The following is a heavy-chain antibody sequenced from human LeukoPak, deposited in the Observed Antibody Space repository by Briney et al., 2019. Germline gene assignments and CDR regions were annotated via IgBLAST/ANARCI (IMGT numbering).Heavy chain of an antibody. J-gene: IGHJ4*02. V-gene: IGHV3-23*01. CDR3: AKCGMATITQFDY. CDR2: ISGSGGST. D-gene: IGHD5-24*01. Sequence: SGGSLRLSCAASGFTFSSYGMSWVRQAPGKGLEWVSAISGSGGSTYYADSVKGRFTISRDNSKNTLYLQMNSLRAEDTAVYYCAKCGMATITQFDYWGQGTLVTVSS. CDR1: GFTFSSYG.